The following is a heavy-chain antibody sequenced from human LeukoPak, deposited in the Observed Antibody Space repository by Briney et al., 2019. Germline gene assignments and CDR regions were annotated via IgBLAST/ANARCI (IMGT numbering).Heavy chain of an antibody. Sequence: SETLSLTCTVSGYSISSGYYWGWIRQPPGKGLEWIGSIYHSGSTYYNPSLKSRVTISVDTSKNQFSLKLSSVTAADTAVYYCARGPQRDYYDRGDAFDIWGQGTMVTVSS. CDR2: IYHSGST. D-gene: IGHD3-22*01. V-gene: IGHV4-38-2*02. CDR3: ARGPQRDYYDRGDAFDI. CDR1: GYSISSGYY. J-gene: IGHJ3*02.